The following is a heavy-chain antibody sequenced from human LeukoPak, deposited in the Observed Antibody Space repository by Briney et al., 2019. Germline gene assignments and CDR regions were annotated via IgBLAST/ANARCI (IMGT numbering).Heavy chain of an antibody. V-gene: IGHV3-53*04. CDR2: IYSGGST. J-gene: IGHJ4*02. Sequence: SGGSVRLSCAASGFTVSSNYMSWVRQAPGKGLVGGSDIYSGGSTYYADSVKGRFTISRHNSKNTLYLQMNSLRAEDTAVYYCARGSSGGWYYYDSSGYDYWGQGTLVTVSS. CDR3: ARGSSGGWYYYDSSGYDY. CDR1: GFTVSSNY. D-gene: IGHD3-22*01.